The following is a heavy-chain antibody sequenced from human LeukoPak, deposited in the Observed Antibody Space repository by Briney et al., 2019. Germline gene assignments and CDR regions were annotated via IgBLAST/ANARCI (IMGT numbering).Heavy chain of an antibody. CDR1: GFSFSDYY. V-gene: IGHV3-66*02. CDR2: IYAGGPT. Sequence: PGGSLRLSCAASGFSFSDYYMTWVRQAPGKGLEWVSVIYAGGPTFYADSVKGRFTISTDNSKNTVYLQMNSLRAEDTAVYYCARVGSTYGLPYLDYWGQGTLVTVSS. D-gene: IGHD3-10*01. J-gene: IGHJ4*02. CDR3: ARVGSTYGLPYLDY.